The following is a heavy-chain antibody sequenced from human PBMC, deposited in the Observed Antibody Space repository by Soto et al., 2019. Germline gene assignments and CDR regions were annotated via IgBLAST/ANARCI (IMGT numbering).Heavy chain of an antibody. CDR1: GFTFSSYG. CDR3: AKDLGLLWFGELLPLNYYYGMDV. Sequence: LRLSCAASGFTFSSYGMHWVRQAPGKGLGWVAVISYDGSNKYYADSVKGRFTISRDNSKNTLYLQMNSLRAEDTAVYYCAKDLGLLWFGELLPLNYYYGMDVWGQGPTVTVSS. CDR2: ISYDGSNK. D-gene: IGHD3-10*01. J-gene: IGHJ6*02. V-gene: IGHV3-30*18.